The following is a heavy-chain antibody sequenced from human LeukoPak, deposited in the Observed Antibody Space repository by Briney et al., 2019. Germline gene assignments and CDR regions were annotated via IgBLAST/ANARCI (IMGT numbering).Heavy chain of an antibody. V-gene: IGHV1-46*01. Sequence: ASVKVSCKASGYTFTSYYMHLVRQAPGQGLEWMGIINPSGGSTSYAQKFHGRVTMTRDTSTSTVYMELSSLRSEDTAVYYCARESKVVPAAGYFDYWGQGTLVTVSS. D-gene: IGHD2-2*01. CDR1: GYTFTSYY. J-gene: IGHJ4*02. CDR3: ARESKVVPAAGYFDY. CDR2: INPSGGST.